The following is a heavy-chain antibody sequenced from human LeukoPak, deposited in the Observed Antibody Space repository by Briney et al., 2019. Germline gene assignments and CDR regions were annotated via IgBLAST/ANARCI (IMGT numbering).Heavy chain of an antibody. D-gene: IGHD3-10*01. CDR3: ARDLAFRGLEFWFDP. CDR2: IGTAGDT. J-gene: IGHJ5*02. V-gene: IGHV3-13*01. Sequence: PGGSLRLSCAASGFTFSSYDMHWVRQPTGKGLEWVSAIGTAGDTYYSHSVKGRFTISRDNSKNTLYLQMNSLRAEDTAVYYCARDLAFRGLEFWFDPWGQGTLVTVSS. CDR1: GFTFSSYD.